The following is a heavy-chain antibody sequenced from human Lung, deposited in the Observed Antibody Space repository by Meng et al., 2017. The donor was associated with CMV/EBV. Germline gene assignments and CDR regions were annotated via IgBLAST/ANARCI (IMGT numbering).Heavy chain of an antibody. CDR3: ARESSGSFVLDV. Sequence: GESXKISCAASGFTFSVYSINWVRQAPGKGLEWVSSISSSSSFIYYADSVKGRFTISRDNAENSLSLQMNGLRAEDTAVYYCARESSGSFVLDVWGQWTMVTVSS. D-gene: IGHD6-25*01. J-gene: IGHJ6*02. CDR1: GFTFSVYS. V-gene: IGHV3-21*01. CDR2: ISSSSSFI.